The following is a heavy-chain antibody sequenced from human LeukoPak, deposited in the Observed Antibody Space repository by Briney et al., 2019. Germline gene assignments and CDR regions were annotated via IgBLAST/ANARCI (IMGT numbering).Heavy chain of an antibody. J-gene: IGHJ6*02. Sequence: ASVKVSCKASGYTFTGYYMHWVRQAPGQGLEWMGWINPNSGNTGYAQKFQGRVTMTRNTSISTAYMELSSLRSEDTAVYYCARDGSSWSQYYYYGMDVWGQGTTVTVSS. V-gene: IGHV1-8*02. CDR1: GYTFTGYY. CDR2: INPNSGNT. CDR3: ARDGSSWSQYYYYGMDV. D-gene: IGHD6-13*01.